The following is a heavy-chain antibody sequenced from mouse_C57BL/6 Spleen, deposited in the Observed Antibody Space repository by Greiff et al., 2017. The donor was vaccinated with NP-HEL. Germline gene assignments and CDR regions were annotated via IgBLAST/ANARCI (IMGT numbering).Heavy chain of an antibody. CDR3: ARQYDYDSYYYAMDY. CDR1: GFSLTSYG. J-gene: IGHJ4*01. Sequence: QVQLKESGPGLVAPSQSLSITCTVSGFSLTSYGVHWVRQPPGKGLEWLVVIWSDGSTTYNSALKSRLSISKDNSKSQVFLKMNSLQTDDTAMYYCARQYDYDSYYYAMDYWGQGTSVTVSS. V-gene: IGHV2-6-1*01. D-gene: IGHD2-4*01. CDR2: IWSDGST.